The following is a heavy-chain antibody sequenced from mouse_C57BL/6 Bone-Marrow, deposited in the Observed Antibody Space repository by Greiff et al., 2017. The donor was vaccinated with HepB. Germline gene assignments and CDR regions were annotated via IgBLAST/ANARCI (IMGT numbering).Heavy chain of an antibody. CDR3: ASTTVVAHWYFDV. D-gene: IGHD1-1*01. J-gene: IGHJ1*03. CDR1: GYTFTSYW. CDR2: IYPGSGST. V-gene: IGHV1-55*01. Sequence: QVQLQQPGAELVKPGASVKMSCKASGYTFTSYWITWVKQRPGQGLEWIGDIYPGSGSTNYNEQFKSTATLTVDPASSTAYRQLSSLTSEDSAVYYCASTTVVAHWYFDVWGTGTTVTVSS.